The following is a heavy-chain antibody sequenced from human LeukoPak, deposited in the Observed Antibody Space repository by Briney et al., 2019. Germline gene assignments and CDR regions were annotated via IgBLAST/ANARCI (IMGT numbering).Heavy chain of an antibody. CDR1: GYGFSNYW. CDR3: ARRYYHTTEFDP. D-gene: IGHD3-10*01. V-gene: IGHV5-51*01. CDR2: IYPADSST. Sequence: GESLKLSCKASGYGFSNYWIGWVRQLPGKGPEWVGFIYPADSSTRYSPSFQGQVTISADKSISTAYLQWSSLKASDTAMYYCARRYYHTTEFDPWGQGTLVTVSS. J-gene: IGHJ5*02.